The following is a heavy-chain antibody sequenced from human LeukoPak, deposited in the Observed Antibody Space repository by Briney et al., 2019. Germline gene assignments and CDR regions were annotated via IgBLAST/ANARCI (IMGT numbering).Heavy chain of an antibody. V-gene: IGHV3-30*04. D-gene: IGHD3-10*01. CDR2: ISYDGSNK. J-gene: IGHJ4*02. CDR1: GFTFSSYA. CDR3: TLWFGEGIDY. Sequence: PGGSLRLSCAASGFTFSSYAMHWVRQAPGRGLEWVAVISYDGSNKYYADSVKGRFTISRDNSKNTLYLQMNSLRAEDTAVYYCTLWFGEGIDYWGQGTPVTVSS.